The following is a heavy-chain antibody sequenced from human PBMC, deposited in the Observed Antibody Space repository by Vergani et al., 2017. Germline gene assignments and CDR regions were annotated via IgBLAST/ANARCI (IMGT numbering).Heavy chain of an antibody. J-gene: IGHJ6*02. CDR2: IYHSGST. V-gene: IGHV4-38-2*01. D-gene: IGHD5-12*01. CDR3: AGLRVDDSGYDFGGMDV. CDR1: GYSISSGYY. Sequence: QVQLQESGPGLVKPSETLSLTCAVSGYSISSGYYWGWIRQPPGKGLEWIGSIYHSGSTYYNPSLKSRVTISLDTSKNQFSLKLSSVTAADTAVYYCAGLRVDDSGYDFGGMDVWGQGTTVIVSS.